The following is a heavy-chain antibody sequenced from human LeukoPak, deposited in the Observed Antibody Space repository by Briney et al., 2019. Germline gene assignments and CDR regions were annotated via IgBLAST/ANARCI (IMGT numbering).Heavy chain of an antibody. D-gene: IGHD5-12*01. CDR2: ISSSSSYI. CDR1: GFTFRSYS. J-gene: IGHJ6*02. CDR3: ARRVATIHMLAYYYGMDV. Sequence: GGSLRLSCAASGFTFRSYSMNWVRQAPGKGLEWVSSISSSSSYIYYADSVKGRFTISRDNAKNSLYLQMNSLRAEDTAVYYCARRVATIHMLAYYYGMDVWGQGTTVTVSS. V-gene: IGHV3-21*01.